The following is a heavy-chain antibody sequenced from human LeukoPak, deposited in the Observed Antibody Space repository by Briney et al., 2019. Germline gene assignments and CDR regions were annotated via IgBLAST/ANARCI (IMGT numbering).Heavy chain of an antibody. V-gene: IGHV1-18*01. CDR2: ISAYNGNT. J-gene: IGHJ4*02. Sequence: ASVKVSCKASGYTFTSYVISWVRQAPGQGLEWMGWISAYNGNTNYAQKLQGRVTMTTDTSTNTAYMEVRSLRSDDAAVYYCARLRLGELSSGFDYWGQGTPVTVSS. D-gene: IGHD3-16*02. CDR3: ARLRLGELSSGFDY. CDR1: GYTFTSYV.